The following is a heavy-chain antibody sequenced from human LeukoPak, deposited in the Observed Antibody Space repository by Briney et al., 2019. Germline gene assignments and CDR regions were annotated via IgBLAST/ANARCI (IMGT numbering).Heavy chain of an antibody. Sequence: GGTLTLSCTGSRFTFSDYWMTWPRQAPGKGLEWVANLRPDGRDKYYVDSVKGRFTISTDNAKKLMYLQMNSLRAEDTAVYYCWRDAYDDASEFWGQGTVVTVSS. CDR2: LRPDGRDK. CDR3: WRDAYDDASEF. D-gene: IGHD3-3*01. CDR1: RFTFSDYW. V-gene: IGHV3-7*01. J-gene: IGHJ4*02.